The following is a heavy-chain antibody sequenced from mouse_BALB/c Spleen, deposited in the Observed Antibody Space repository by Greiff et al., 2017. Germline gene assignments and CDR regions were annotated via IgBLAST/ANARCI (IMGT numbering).Heavy chain of an antibody. CDR3: ARGYYGYAMDY. CDR1: GFNIKDTY. Sequence: EVQLQQSGAELVKPGASVKLSCTASGFNIKDTYMHWVKQRPEQGLEWIGRIDPANGNTKYDPKFQGKATITADTSSNTAYLQLSSLTSEDTAVYYYARGYYGYAMDYWGQGTSVTVSS. J-gene: IGHJ4*01. CDR2: IDPANGNT. V-gene: IGHV14-3*02. D-gene: IGHD1-1*01.